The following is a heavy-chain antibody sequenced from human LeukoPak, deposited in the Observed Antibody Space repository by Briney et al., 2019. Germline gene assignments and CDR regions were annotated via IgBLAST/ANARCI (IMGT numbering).Heavy chain of an antibody. CDR3: SRQVDIVGATANLGY. CDR1: GFTVSSNY. J-gene: IGHJ4*02. CDR2: IYSGGST. Sequence: GGSLRLSCAASGFTVSSNYMSWVRQAPGKGLEWVSVIYSGGSTYYADSVKGRFTISRDNSKNTLYLQMNSLRAEDTAVYYCSRQVDIVGATANLGYWGQGTLVTVSS. V-gene: IGHV3-53*01. D-gene: IGHD1-26*01.